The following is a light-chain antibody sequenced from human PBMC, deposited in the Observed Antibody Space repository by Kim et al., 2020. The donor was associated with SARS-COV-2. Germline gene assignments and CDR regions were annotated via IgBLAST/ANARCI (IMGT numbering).Light chain of an antibody. CDR2: GAS. CDR3: QQYGSSPGT. CDR1: QSVSSSY. V-gene: IGKV3-20*01. J-gene: IGKJ1*01. Sequence: ETVLTQSPGTLSLSPGERATLSCRASQSVSSSYLAWYQQKPGQAPRLLIYGASSRATGIPDRFSGSGSGTDFTLTIRRLEPEDFAVYYCQQYGSSPGTFGQGTKVDIK.